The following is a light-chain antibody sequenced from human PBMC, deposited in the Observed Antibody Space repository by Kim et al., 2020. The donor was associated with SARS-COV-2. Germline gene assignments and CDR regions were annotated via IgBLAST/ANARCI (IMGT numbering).Light chain of an antibody. CDR3: RV. Sequence: NFMLTQPHSVSESPGKTVTISCTRSSGSIASYYVQWYQQRPGSAPTTVIYGDNQRPSGVPDRFSGSIASSSTSASLTISGLKTEDEADYYCRVFGGGTQLTVL. CDR1: SGSIASYY. CDR2: GDN. J-gene: IGLJ3*02. V-gene: IGLV6-57*04.